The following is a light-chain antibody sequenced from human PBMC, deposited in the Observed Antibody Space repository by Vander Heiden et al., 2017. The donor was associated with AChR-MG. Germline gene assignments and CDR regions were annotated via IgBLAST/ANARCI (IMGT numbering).Light chain of an antibody. CDR2: DVS. J-gene: IGLJ3*02. V-gene: IGLV2-14*03. CDR3: SSWTSGDPPWV. CDR1: RSDIGKYNY. Sequence: QSALTQPASVSGSLGQSITISCSGTRSDIGKYNYVSWYHQHPGKAPKVIIFDVSNRASGVSSRFSGSKSANTASLTISGLQPADEGDYYCSSWTSGDPPWVIGGGTKVTVL.